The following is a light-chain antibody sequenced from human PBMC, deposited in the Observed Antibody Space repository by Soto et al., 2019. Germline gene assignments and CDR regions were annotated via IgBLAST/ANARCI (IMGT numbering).Light chain of an antibody. V-gene: IGKV1-39*01. Sequence: DIQMIHSPSSLSASVGDRVTITCRASQSIGTYLNWYHQKPGKAPKLLIYAASSLQSGVPSRFSGNGSGTDFTLTISSLQPEDFATYYCQQSHDTLPTTFGQGTRLEIK. J-gene: IGKJ5*01. CDR3: QQSHDTLPTT. CDR2: AAS. CDR1: QSIGTY.